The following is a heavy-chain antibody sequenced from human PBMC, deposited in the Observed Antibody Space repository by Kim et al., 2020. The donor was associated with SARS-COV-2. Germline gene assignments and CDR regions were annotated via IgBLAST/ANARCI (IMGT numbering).Heavy chain of an antibody. Sequence: NPSLKSRVTISGDTSKNQYSLKLSSVTAADTAVYYCARQGYGSGGYGMDVWGQGTTVTVSS. J-gene: IGHJ6*02. CDR3: ARQGYGSGGYGMDV. V-gene: IGHV4-39*01. D-gene: IGHD3-10*01.